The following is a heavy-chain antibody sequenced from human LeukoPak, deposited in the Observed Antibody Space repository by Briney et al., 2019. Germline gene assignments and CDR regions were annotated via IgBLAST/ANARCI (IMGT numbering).Heavy chain of an antibody. CDR2: LYSGGTT. J-gene: IGHJ4*02. V-gene: IGHV3-53*01. Sequence: GGSLRLSCGASGFIVSSSYMSWVRQAPGKGLEWVSVLYSGGTTHYGDSVKDRFTISRDNSKNTLFLQMNSLRAEDTAVYYCARGHIAVAGHYGAGPSDYWGQGTLVTVSS. D-gene: IGHD6-19*01. CDR1: GFIVSSSY. CDR3: ARGHIAVAGHYGAGPSDY.